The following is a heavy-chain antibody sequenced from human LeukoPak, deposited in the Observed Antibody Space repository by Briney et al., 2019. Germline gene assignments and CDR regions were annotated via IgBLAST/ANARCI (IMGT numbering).Heavy chain of an antibody. J-gene: IGHJ4*02. CDR3: ASWAHISGSYRY. Sequence: SETLSLTCAVYGGSFSGYYWSWIRQPPGKGLEWIGEINHSGSTNYNPSLKSRVTISVDTSKSQFSLKLSSVTAADTAVYYCASWAHISGSYRYWGQGTLVTVSS. CDR1: GGSFSGYY. D-gene: IGHD1-26*01. V-gene: IGHV4-34*01. CDR2: INHSGST.